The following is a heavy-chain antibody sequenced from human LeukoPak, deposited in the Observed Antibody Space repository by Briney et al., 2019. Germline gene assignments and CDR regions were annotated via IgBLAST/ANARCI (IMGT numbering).Heavy chain of an antibody. J-gene: IGHJ4*02. D-gene: IGHD2-2*01. CDR2: IIPIFGTA. CDR1: GGTFGSYA. V-gene: IGHV1-69*06. Sequence: SVKVSCKASGGTFGSYAISWVRQAPGQGLEWMGGIIPIFGTANYAQKFQGRVTITADKSTSTAYMELSSLRSEDTAVYYCARAYCSSTSCPLDYWGQGTLVTVSS. CDR3: ARAYCSSTSCPLDY.